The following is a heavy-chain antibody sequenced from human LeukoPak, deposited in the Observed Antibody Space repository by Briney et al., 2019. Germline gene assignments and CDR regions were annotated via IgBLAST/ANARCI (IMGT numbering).Heavy chain of an antibody. CDR3: ARDGYYYDSSGYYSDAFDI. D-gene: IGHD3-22*01. V-gene: IGHV1-69*04. Sequence: SVKVSCKASGGTFSSYAISWVRQAPGQGLEWMGRIIPILGIANYAQKFQGRVTITADKSTSTAYMELSSLRSEDTAVYYCARDGYYYDSSGYYSDAFDIWGQGTMVTVSS. J-gene: IGHJ3*02. CDR1: GGTFSSYA. CDR2: IIPILGIA.